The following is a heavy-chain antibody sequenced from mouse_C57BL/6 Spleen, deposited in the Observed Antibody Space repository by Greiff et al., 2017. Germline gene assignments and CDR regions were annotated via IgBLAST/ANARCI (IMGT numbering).Heavy chain of an antibody. CDR1: GYTFTSYW. Sequence: QVQLKQPGAELVKPGASVKLSCTASGYTFTSYWMHWVKQRPGQGLEWIGMISPNSGSTNYNEKFKSKATLTVNKSSSTAYMHLSSLTTEDSAVYYCARGPGFFDYWGQGTTLTVSS. CDR3: ARGPGFFDY. V-gene: IGHV1-64*01. CDR2: ISPNSGST. J-gene: IGHJ2*01.